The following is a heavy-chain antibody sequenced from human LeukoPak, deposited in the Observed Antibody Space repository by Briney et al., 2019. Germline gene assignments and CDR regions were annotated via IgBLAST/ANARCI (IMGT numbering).Heavy chain of an antibody. Sequence: SETLSLTCKVSGGSISGYYWAWIRQPAGKGLEWIGRIYPSGSTNYNPSLKSRVSMSIDTSKNQFSLNLSSVTAADTAVYYCARDYFRKGNAFDIWGQGTVVTVYS. J-gene: IGHJ3*02. CDR3: ARDYFRKGNAFDI. CDR2: IYPSGST. CDR1: GGSISGYY. V-gene: IGHV4-4*07. D-gene: IGHD2/OR15-2a*01.